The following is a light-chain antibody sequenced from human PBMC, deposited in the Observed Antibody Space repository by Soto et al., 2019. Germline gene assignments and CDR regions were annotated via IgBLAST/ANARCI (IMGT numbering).Light chain of an antibody. J-gene: IGKJ4*01. V-gene: IGKV3-15*01. CDR1: QSVNLN. CDR2: GAS. CDR3: QQCVSWPPLT. Sequence: EIVMTQSPATLSVSPGETATLSCRASQSVNLNLAWYQQKPGQATRLLIYGASIMATGIPARFSGSGAGTAFTLTINSLQSEDSSVYYCQQCVSWPPLTFGGGTTVEIK.